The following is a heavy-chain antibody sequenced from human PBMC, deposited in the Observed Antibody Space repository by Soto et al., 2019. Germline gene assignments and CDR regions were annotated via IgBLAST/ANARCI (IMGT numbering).Heavy chain of an antibody. J-gene: IGHJ6*02. D-gene: IGHD2-2*01. V-gene: IGHV3-74*01. CDR1: GFTFSSYW. Sequence: EVQLVESGGGLVQPGGSLRLSCAASGFTFSSYWMHWVRQAPGKGLVWVSRINSDGSSTSYADSVKGRFTISRDNSMITMYLQMNSLRAEDTAVYYCARESRRVVAAAIEYYGMDVWGQGTTVTVAS. CDR2: INSDGSST. CDR3: ARESRRVVAAAIEYYGMDV.